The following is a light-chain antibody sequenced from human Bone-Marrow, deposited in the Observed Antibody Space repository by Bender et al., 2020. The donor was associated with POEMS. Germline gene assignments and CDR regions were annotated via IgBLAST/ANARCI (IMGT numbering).Light chain of an antibody. CDR3: QTYDSSLRAWV. Sequence: QFVLTQPPSVSGAPGQRVTISCTGSRSNFGAGFDVQWFQHIPQTTPRLLIYGNNNRPSGLPGRFSGSKSGTSASLAITGLQADDEGVYFCQTYDSSLRAWVFGGGTKLTVL. V-gene: IGLV1-40*01. J-gene: IGLJ2*01. CDR1: RSNFGAGFD. CDR2: GNN.